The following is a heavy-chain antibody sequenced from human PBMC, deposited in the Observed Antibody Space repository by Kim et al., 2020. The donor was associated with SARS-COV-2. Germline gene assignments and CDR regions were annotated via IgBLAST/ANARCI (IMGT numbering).Heavy chain of an antibody. V-gene: IGHV3-33*01. CDR1: GFTFSSYG. J-gene: IGHJ3*02. CDR3: ARGSVAAAMSSDAFDI. CDR2: IWYDGSNK. D-gene: IGHD2-15*01. Sequence: GGSLRLSCAASGFTFSSYGMHWVRQAPGKGLEWVAVIWYDGSNKYYADSVKGRFTISRDNSKNTLYLQMNSLRAEDTAVYYCARGSVAAAMSSDAFDIWGQGTMVTVSS.